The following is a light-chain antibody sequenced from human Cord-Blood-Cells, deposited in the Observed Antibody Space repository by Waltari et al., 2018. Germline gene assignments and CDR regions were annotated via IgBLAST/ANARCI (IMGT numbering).Light chain of an antibody. Sequence: QSVLTQPPSASGTPGQRVTISCSGSSSNIGSNYVYWYHQLPGTAPKLLIYRNNQRPSGVPDRFSCSKSGTSASLAISGLRSEDEADYYCAAWDDSLSGWVFGGGTKLTVL. CDR3: AAWDDSLSGWV. CDR1: SSNIGSNY. J-gene: IGLJ3*02. V-gene: IGLV1-47*01. CDR2: RNN.